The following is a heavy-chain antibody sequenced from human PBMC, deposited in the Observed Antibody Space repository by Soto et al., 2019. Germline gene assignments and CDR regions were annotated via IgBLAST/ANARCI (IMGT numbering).Heavy chain of an antibody. CDR1: GFTFSSYA. Sequence: GSLRLSCAASGFTFSSYAMSWVRQAPGKGLEWVSAISGSGGSTYYADSVKGRFTISRDNSKNTLYLQMNSLRAEDTAVYYCARDKPWIQLWSFIFDYWGQGTLVTVSS. J-gene: IGHJ4*02. CDR2: ISGSGGST. V-gene: IGHV3-23*01. CDR3: ARDKPWIQLWSFIFDY. D-gene: IGHD5-18*01.